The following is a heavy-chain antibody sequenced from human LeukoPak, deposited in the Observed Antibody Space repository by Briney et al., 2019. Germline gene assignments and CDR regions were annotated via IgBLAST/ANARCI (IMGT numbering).Heavy chain of an antibody. J-gene: IGHJ2*01. Sequence: GRSLRLSCAASGFNFDDSAIHWVRHAPGKGLEWXSAMNWISDFKAYADSVKGRFTISRDNDKNSVHLQMNSLRPEDMAVYYCAKGPKENWYFDLWGRGTLVTVSS. CDR1: GFNFDDSA. V-gene: IGHV3-9*03. CDR3: AKGPKENWYFDL. CDR2: MNWISDFK.